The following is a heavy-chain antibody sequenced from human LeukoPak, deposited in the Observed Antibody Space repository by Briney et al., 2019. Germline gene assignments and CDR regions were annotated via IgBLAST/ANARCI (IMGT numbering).Heavy chain of an antibody. Sequence: PGASVKVSCKASGYTFTGYYMHWVRQAPGQGLEWMGRINPNSGGTNYAQKFQGRVTMTRDTSISTAYMELSRLRSDDTAVYYCARDYGNYYGSGSYYIGYWGQGTLVTVSS. D-gene: IGHD3-10*01. CDR1: GYTFTGYY. J-gene: IGHJ4*02. CDR3: ARDYGNYYGSGSYYIGY. CDR2: INPNSGGT. V-gene: IGHV1-2*06.